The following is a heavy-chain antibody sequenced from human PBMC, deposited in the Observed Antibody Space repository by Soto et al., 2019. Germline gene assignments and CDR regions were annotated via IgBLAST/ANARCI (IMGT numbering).Heavy chain of an antibody. Sequence: SVKVSCKASGGTFSSYAISWVRQAPGQGLEWMGGIIPIFGTANYAQKFQGRVTITADESTSTAYMELSSLRSEDTAVYYCARDNLRQWLPWYYGMDVWGQGTTVTVAS. J-gene: IGHJ6*02. CDR1: GGTFSSYA. D-gene: IGHD6-19*01. CDR3: ARDNLRQWLPWYYGMDV. CDR2: IIPIFGTA. V-gene: IGHV1-69*13.